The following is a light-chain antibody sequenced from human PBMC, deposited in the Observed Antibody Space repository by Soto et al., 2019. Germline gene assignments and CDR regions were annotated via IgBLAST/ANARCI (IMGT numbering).Light chain of an antibody. CDR1: QSVSSY. J-gene: IGKJ4*01. CDR3: QQRSNWIT. V-gene: IGKV3-11*01. Sequence: ETVLTQSPATLSLSPGERATLSCRASQSVSSYLAWYQQNPCQAPRLLIYDASNRATGIPARFSGSGSGTDFTLTISSLDPEDFAVYYCQQRSNWITFGGGTKVEIK. CDR2: DAS.